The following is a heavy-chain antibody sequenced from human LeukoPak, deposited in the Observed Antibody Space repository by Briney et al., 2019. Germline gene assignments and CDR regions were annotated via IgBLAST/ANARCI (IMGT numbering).Heavy chain of an antibody. V-gene: IGHV1-3*01. Sequence: GASLKVSCKASGYTFTNYAMQWVRQAPGQRLEWMGWINAGNGNTRYSQRFQGRVTITRDTSASTVYMEVTSLRSEDTAVYYCARGIWSRTVSSYYLDYWGQGTLVTVSS. J-gene: IGHJ4*02. CDR2: INAGNGNT. D-gene: IGHD3-3*01. CDR1: GYTFTNYA. CDR3: ARGIWSRTVSSYYLDY.